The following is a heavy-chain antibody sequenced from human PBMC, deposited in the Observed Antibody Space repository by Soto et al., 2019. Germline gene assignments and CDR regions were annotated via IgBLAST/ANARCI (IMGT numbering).Heavy chain of an antibody. CDR1: GFTFNNAW. J-gene: IGHJ4*02. V-gene: IGHV3-15*01. D-gene: IGHD2-21*01. CDR3: MTAPGLNLVF. Sequence: EVQLVESGGGLVKPGRSLRLSCAASGFTFNNAWMTWVRQASGKGLEWVGRIKSTSDGGTTDYAPPVKGRFTISRDDSKNILYLQMDSLKTEDTAVYYCMTAPGLNLVFRGQGTLVTVSS. CDR2: IKSTSDGGTT.